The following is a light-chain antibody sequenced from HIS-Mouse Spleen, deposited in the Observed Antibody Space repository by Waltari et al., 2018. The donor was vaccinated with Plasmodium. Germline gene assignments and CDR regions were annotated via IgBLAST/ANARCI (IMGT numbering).Light chain of an antibody. CDR1: SRSVSVYNY. Sequence: QSALTQPRSVSGSPGQSVTIGCTGTSRSVSVYNYVSWYQQHPGKAPKLMIYDVSKRPSGVPDRFSGSKSGNTASLTISGLQAEDEADYYCCSYAGSYTYVFGTGTKVTVL. CDR3: CSYAGSYTYV. V-gene: IGLV2-11*02. CDR2: DVS. J-gene: IGLJ1*01.